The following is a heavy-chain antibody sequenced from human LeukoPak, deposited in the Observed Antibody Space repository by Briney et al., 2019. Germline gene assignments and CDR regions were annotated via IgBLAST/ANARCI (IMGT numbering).Heavy chain of an antibody. V-gene: IGHV4-59*12. Sequence: SETLSLTCTVSGGSISSYYWSWIRQPPGKGLEWIGYIYYSGSTYYNPSLKSRVTISVDTSKNQFSLKLSSVTAADTAVYYCARVGGSSGYPHYGMDVWGQGTTVTVSS. CDR1: GGSISSYY. J-gene: IGHJ6*02. D-gene: IGHD3-22*01. CDR2: IYYSGST. CDR3: ARVGGSSGYPHYGMDV.